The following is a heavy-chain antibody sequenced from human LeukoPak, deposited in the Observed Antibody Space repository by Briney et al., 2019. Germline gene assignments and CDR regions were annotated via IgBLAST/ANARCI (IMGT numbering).Heavy chain of an antibody. Sequence: PSETLSLTCTVSGGSISISSDYWGWIRQPPGKGLEWIGSIYYSGSTNYNPSLKSRVTMSVDTSKNQFPLNLSSATAADTAVYYCARGWIVGATFDYWGQGTLVTVSS. CDR1: GGSISISSDY. CDR2: IYYSGST. V-gene: IGHV4-39*01. J-gene: IGHJ4*02. D-gene: IGHD1-26*01. CDR3: ARGWIVGATFDY.